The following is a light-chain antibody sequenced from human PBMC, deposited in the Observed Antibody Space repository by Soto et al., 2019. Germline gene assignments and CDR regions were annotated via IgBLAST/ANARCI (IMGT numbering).Light chain of an antibody. CDR3: QQYGTSPWT. Sequence: EIVLTQSPGTLSLSPGERATLSCRASQSVSSNYLAWYQQKPGQAPRLLIYTASGRATGIPDRFSGSGSGTDFTLTISRVEPEDVAVYYCQQYGTSPWTFGQRTKVEIK. CDR1: QSVSSNY. J-gene: IGKJ1*01. V-gene: IGKV3-20*01. CDR2: TAS.